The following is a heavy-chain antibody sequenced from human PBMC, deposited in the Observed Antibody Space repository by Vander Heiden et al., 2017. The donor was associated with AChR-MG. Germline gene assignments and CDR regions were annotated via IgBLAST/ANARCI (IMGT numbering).Heavy chain of an antibody. V-gene: IGHV4-34*01. CDR1: GGSFSGYY. J-gene: IGHJ5*02. Sequence: QVQLQQWGAGLLKPSETLSLTCAVYGGSFSGYYWSWIRQPPGKGLEWIGEINHSGSTNYNPSHKSRVTISVDTSKNQFSLKLSSVTAADTAVYYCAHSRGKTSHTNWFDPWGQGTLVTVSS. CDR2: INHSGST. CDR3: AHSRGKTSHTNWFDP. D-gene: IGHD2-2*01.